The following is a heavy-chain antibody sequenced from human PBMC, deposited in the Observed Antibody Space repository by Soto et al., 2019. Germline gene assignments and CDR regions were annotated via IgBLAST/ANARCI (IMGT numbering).Heavy chain of an antibody. J-gene: IGHJ4*02. CDR1: GFTFSDYY. V-gene: IGHV3-11*04. D-gene: IGHD6-13*01. CDR2: ISSSGSTI. CDR3: ARDLTTATGAFDY. Sequence: SLRLSCAASGFTFSDYYMSWIRQAPGKGLEWVSYISSSGSTIYYADSVKGRFTISRDNAKNSLFLQVNSLRDEDTAVYFCARDLTTATGAFDYWGQGTLVTVSS.